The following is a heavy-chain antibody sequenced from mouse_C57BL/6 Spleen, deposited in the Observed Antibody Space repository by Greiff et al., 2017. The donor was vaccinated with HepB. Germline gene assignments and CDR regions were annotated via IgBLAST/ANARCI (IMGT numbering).Heavy chain of an antibody. D-gene: IGHD1-1*01. J-gene: IGHJ2*01. CDR2: IHPNSGST. CDR3: ARGVYYYGY. Sequence: QVQLQQPGAELVKPGASVKLSCKVSGYTFTSYWLYWVKPRHGQGLEWIGMIHPNSGSTNYNEKFKNKATLTVDKSSSTAYMQLSSLTSEDSAVYSCARGVYYYGYWGQGTTLTVSS. CDR1: GYTFTSYW. V-gene: IGHV1-64*01.